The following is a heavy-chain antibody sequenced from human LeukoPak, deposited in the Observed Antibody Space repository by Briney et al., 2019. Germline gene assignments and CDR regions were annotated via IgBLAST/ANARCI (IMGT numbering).Heavy chain of an antibody. J-gene: IGHJ5*02. Sequence: GGSLRLSCAASGFTFSSYAMSWVRQAPGKGLEWVANIKQDGSEKYYVDSVKGRFTISRDNAKNSLYLQMNSLRAEDTAVYYCARERSWFDPWGQGTLVTVSS. V-gene: IGHV3-7*01. CDR3: ARERSWFDP. CDR1: GFTFSSYA. CDR2: IKQDGSEK.